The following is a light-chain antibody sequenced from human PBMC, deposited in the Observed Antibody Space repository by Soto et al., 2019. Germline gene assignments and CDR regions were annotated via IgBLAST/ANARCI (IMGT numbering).Light chain of an antibody. CDR3: PPRSSWPRT. CDR2: DAS. V-gene: IGKV3-11*01. Sequence: EIVLTQSPATLSLSPGERATLSCRASQSISSDLAWYQQKPGQAPRLFIYDASNRVTGIPARFRGSGSGTDFTLTISTLEPEDFAVYYCPPRSSWPRTFGQGTKVDIK. J-gene: IGKJ1*01. CDR1: QSISSD.